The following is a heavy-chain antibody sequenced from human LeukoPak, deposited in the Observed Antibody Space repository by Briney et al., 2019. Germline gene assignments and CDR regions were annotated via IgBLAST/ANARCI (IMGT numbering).Heavy chain of an antibody. CDR2: ISGSGGST. CDR1: GFTFSSYS. J-gene: IGHJ3*02. D-gene: IGHD2-2*01. V-gene: IGHV3-23*01. CDR3: AKDGVVVPAATDAFDI. Sequence: PGGSLRLSCAASGFTFSSYSMNWVRQAPGKGLEWVSAISGSGGSTYYADSVKGRFIISRDNSKNTLYLQMNSLRAEDTAVYYCAKDGVVVPAATDAFDIWGQGTMVTVSS.